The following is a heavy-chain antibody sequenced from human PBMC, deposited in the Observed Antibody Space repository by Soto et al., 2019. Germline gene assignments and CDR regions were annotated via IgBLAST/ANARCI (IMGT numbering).Heavy chain of an antibody. Sequence: ASVKVSCKASGYTFTGYYMHWVRQAPGQGLEWMGWINPNRGGTNYAQKIQGWVTMTRDTSISTAYMEMSRLRSDDTAAYYCARDSPLGYCSGGSCYSLAFDYWG. CDR3: ARDSPLGYCSGGSCYSLAFDY. V-gene: IGHV1-2*04. J-gene: IGHJ4*01. D-gene: IGHD2-15*01. CDR1: GYTFTGYY. CDR2: INPNRGGT.